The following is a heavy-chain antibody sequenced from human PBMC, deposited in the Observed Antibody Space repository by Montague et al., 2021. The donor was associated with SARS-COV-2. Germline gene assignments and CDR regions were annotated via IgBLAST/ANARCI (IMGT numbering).Heavy chain of an antibody. V-gene: IGHV4-59*01. CDR1: GGSISTYY. CDR2: IYYSGST. J-gene: IGHJ6*02. CDR3: ARWRGLSAHFCYFGMDV. D-gene: IGHD3-3*01. Sequence: SETLSLTCTVSGGSISTYYWSWVRQPPGKGLEWIGYIYYSGSTNYNPSLKNRVTMSVDTSKKKFSLKLSSVTAADTAVYFCARWRGLSAHFCYFGMDVWGQGTTVTVSS.